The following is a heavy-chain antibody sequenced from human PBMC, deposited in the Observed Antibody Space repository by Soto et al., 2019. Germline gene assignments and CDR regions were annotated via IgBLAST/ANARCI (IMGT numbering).Heavy chain of an antibody. Sequence: LTISRKGSGYSFTSYWIRLVRQMPGKGLEWMGIIYPGDSDTRYSPSFQGQVTISADKSISTAYLQWSSLKASDTAMYYCARHGDIVVVPAAPANYYYYYGMDVWGQGTTVTVSS. D-gene: IGHD2-2*01. CDR1: GYSFTSYW. V-gene: IGHV5-51*01. CDR3: ARHGDIVVVPAAPANYYYYYGMDV. J-gene: IGHJ6*02. CDR2: IYPGDSDT.